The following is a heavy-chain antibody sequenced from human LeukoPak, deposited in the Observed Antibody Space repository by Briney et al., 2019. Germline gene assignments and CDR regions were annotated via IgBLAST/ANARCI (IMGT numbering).Heavy chain of an antibody. Sequence: TGGSLRLSCAASGFTLSSYWMNWVRQAPGKGLEWVSYISSSSSTIYYADSVKGRFTISRDNAKNSLYLQMNSLRAEDTAVYYCARVRPMEANWFDPWGQGTLVTVSS. CDR2: ISSSSSTI. V-gene: IGHV3-48*01. J-gene: IGHJ5*02. CDR3: ARVRPMEANWFDP. CDR1: GFTLSSYW. D-gene: IGHD3-10*01.